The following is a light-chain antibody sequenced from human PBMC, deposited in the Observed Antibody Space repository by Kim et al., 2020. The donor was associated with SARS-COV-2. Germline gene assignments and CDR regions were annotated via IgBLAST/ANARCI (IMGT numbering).Light chain of an antibody. V-gene: IGLV3-1*01. J-gene: IGLJ3*02. CDR2: QDS. CDR1: KLGDKY. Sequence: SYELTQPRSVSVSTGQTASITCSGDKLGDKYACWYQQKPGQSPVLVIYQDSKRPSGIPERFSGSNSGNTATLTISGTQARDEADYYCQAWDSSTYWVFGGGTKLTVL. CDR3: QAWDSSTYWV.